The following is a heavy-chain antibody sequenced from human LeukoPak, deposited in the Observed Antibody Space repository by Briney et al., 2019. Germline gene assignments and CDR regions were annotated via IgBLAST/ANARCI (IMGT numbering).Heavy chain of an antibody. CDR1: GYTFTNYY. J-gene: IGHJ4*02. CDR2: INPSGGST. CDR3: ARKYYDFWSGYYSFDY. D-gene: IGHD3-3*01. V-gene: IGHV1-46*01. Sequence: ASVKVSCKASGYTFTNYYMHWARQAPGQGLEWVAMINPSGGSTSYAQKFQGRVTMTSDTSTSTVYMELSSLKSEDTAVYYCARKYYDFWSGYYSFDYWGQGTLVTVSS.